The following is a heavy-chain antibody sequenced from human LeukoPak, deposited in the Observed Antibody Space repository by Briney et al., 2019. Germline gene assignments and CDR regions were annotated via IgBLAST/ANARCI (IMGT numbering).Heavy chain of an antibody. Sequence: SETLSLTCIVSGYSISSGYYWGWIRQPPGKGLEWIGSIYHSGSTNYNPSLKGRVTISVAASKNQFSLKLSSVTAADTAVYFCASPNGTVGAYSAFDIWGQGTMVTVSS. V-gene: IGHV4-38-2*02. D-gene: IGHD1-26*01. CDR2: IYHSGST. CDR1: GYSISSGYY. CDR3: ASPNGTVGAYSAFDI. J-gene: IGHJ3*02.